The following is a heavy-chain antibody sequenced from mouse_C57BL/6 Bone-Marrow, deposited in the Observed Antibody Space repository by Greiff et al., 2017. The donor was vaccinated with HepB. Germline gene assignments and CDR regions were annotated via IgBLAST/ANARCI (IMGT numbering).Heavy chain of an antibody. CDR2: INPNNGGT. V-gene: IGHV1-26*01. J-gene: IGHJ2*01. D-gene: IGHD1-1*01. Sequence: EVQLQQSGPELVKPGASVKISCKASGYTFTDYYMNWVKQSHGKSLEWIGDINPNNGGTSYNQKFKGKATLTVDKSSSTAYMELRSLTSEDSAVYYCASNRNLLRDYWGQGTTLTVSS. CDR1: GYTFTDYY. CDR3: ASNRNLLRDY.